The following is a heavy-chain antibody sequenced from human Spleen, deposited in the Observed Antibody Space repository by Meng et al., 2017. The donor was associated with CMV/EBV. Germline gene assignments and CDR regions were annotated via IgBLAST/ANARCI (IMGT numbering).Heavy chain of an antibody. D-gene: IGHD6-19*01. V-gene: IGHV3-7*01. J-gene: IGHJ6*02. CDR1: GFTFSSST. CDR2: IKRDGSET. Sequence: GESLKISCEASGFTFSSSTMNWVRQAPGKGLEWVANIKRDGSETYYVDSVKGRFTISRDNAKNSLYLQMNSLRAGDTAVYYCARDSRGSGWFDGGLDVWGQGTTVTV. CDR3: ARDSRGSGWFDGGLDV.